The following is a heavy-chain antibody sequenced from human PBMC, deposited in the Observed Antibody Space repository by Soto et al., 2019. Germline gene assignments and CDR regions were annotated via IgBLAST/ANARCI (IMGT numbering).Heavy chain of an antibody. V-gene: IGHV3-48*01. J-gene: IGHJ4*02. CDR3: ARGRIQLVDY. CDR1: GFTFSSYS. CDR2: ISSSSSTI. D-gene: IGHD5-18*01. Sequence: GGSLRLSCAASGFTFSSYSMNWVRQAPGKGLEWVSYISSSSSTIYYADSVKGRFTISRDNAKNSLYLQMNSLRAEDTAVYYCARGRIQLVDYWGQGTLVTVSS.